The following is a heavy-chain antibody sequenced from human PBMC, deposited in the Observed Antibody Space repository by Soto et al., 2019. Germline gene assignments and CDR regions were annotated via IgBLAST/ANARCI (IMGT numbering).Heavy chain of an antibody. J-gene: IGHJ3*02. CDR1: GFTFGDYA. V-gene: IGHV3-49*03. D-gene: IGHD2-21*02. CDR3: TRLGDCYSAGCAFDI. CDR2: IRSKAYGGKT. Sequence: GGSLRLSCTASGFTFGDYAMSWFRQAPGKGLEWVGFIRSKAYGGKTEYAASVKGRFTISRDDSKSIAYLQMNSLKTEDTAVYYCTRLGDCYSAGCAFDIWGQGTMVTVSS.